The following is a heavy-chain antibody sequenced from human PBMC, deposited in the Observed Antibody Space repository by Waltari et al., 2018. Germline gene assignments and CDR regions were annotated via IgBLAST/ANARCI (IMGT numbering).Heavy chain of an antibody. V-gene: IGHV1-3*04. CDR2: ITTGSGNT. CDR3: ARSGSYWGLDS. J-gene: IGHJ4*02. CDR1: GYSFTSFD. Sequence: QVQLVQSGAEVKKPGASVMLSCKASGYSFTSFDMNWVRQAPGQRLEWLGWITTGSGNTKDSQKLQGRVTITSDTSASTVYMELTSLRSEDTAVYYCARSGSYWGLDSWGQGAPVTVSA. D-gene: IGHD1-26*01.